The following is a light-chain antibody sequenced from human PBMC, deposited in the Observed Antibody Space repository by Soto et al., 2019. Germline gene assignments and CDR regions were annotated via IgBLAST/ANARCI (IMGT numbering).Light chain of an antibody. CDR3: QQYNNWPLT. J-gene: IGKJ4*02. CDR2: DVS. CDR1: QSVSSA. Sequence: EIVMTQSPAALSVSPGERATLSCRASQSVSSALAWYQQKPGQAPRLLVYDVSSRAAGIPARFSGSGSETEFTLNISSLQSEDFAVYYCQQYNNWPLTFGGGTKVEIK. V-gene: IGKV3-15*01.